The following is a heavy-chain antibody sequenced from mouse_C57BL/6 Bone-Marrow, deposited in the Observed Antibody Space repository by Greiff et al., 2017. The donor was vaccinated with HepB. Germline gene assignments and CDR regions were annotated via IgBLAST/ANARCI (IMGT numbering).Heavy chain of an antibody. CDR3: VRHESSYDYEDYYAMDY. CDR2: IRSKSNNYAT. J-gene: IGHJ4*01. V-gene: IGHV10-1*01. D-gene: IGHD2-4*01. Sequence: EPGGGLVQPKGSLKISCAASGFSFNTYAMNWVRQAPGKGLEWVARIRSKSNNYATYYADSVKDRFTISRDDSESMLYLQMNNLKTEDTAMYYCVRHESSYDYEDYYAMDYWGQGTSVTVSS. CDR1: GFSFNTYA.